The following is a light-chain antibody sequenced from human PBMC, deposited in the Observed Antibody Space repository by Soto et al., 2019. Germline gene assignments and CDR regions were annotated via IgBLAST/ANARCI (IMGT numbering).Light chain of an antibody. V-gene: IGLV2-14*01. CDR1: SSDVGGYNY. Sequence: QSVLTQPDSVSGSPGQSITISCTGTSSDVGGYNYVSWYQQHPGKAPKLMIYEVSNRPSGVSNRFSGSKSGNTASLTISGLQAEDEADYYCSSYTSSSTPYVFGTGTRSPS. CDR3: SSYTSSSTPYV. CDR2: EVS. J-gene: IGLJ1*01.